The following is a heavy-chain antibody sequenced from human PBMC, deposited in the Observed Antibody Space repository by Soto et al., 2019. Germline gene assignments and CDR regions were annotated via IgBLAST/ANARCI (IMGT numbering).Heavy chain of an antibody. V-gene: IGHV3-72*01. CDR2: TRNKANSYTT. Sequence: GGSLRLSCAASGFTFSSYAMSWVRQAPGKGLEWVGRTRNKANSYTTEYTASVKGRFTISRDDSKNSLYLQMNSLKTEDTAVYYCARDTWGGQQLVHRAFDIWGQGTMVTVSS. CDR3: ARDTWGGQQLVHRAFDI. J-gene: IGHJ3*02. D-gene: IGHD6-13*01. CDR1: GFTFSSYA.